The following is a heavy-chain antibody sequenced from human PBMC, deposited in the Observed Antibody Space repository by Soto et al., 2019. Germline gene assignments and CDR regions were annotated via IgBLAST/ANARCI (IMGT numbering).Heavy chain of an antibody. V-gene: IGHV3-48*03. D-gene: IGHD3-16*01. CDR1: GFTFSSYE. CDR2: ISTSGRTI. Sequence: EVLLVESGGGLVQPGGSLRLSCTASGFTFSSYEMNWVRQAPGKGLEWNSYISTSGRTIFDADSVKGRFTISRDNTRNTLFLQMDSLRPEDTAVYYCARQPAHVYEASPKWFDPWGQGNLVIVSS. J-gene: IGHJ5*02. CDR3: ARQPAHVYEASPKWFDP.